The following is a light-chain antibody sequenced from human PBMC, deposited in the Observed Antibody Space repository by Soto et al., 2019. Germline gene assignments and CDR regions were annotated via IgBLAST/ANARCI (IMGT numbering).Light chain of an antibody. CDR2: EAS. Sequence: DIQMTQSPTSLSASVGDRATITCRASQGIRNSVAWYQQKTGKAPNLLIYEASTLKTGVPPRFSGSGSGTDFTLTINRLQPEDVATYSCQKYSSLPDFGPGTKVEIK. CDR3: QKYSSLPD. J-gene: IGKJ3*01. CDR1: QGIRNS. V-gene: IGKV1-27*01.